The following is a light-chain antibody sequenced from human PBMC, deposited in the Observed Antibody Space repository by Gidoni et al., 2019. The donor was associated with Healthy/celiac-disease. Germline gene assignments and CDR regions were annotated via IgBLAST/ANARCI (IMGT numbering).Light chain of an antibody. Sequence: SYELTQPPSVSVSPGQTARITCSGDALPKQYAYWYQQKPGQAPVLLIYKDSERPSGIPERFSGSSSGTTVTLTISGVQAEDEADYYCQSADSSEGVFGGGTKLTVL. CDR1: ALPKQY. J-gene: IGLJ2*01. CDR3: QSADSSEGV. CDR2: KDS. V-gene: IGLV3-25*03.